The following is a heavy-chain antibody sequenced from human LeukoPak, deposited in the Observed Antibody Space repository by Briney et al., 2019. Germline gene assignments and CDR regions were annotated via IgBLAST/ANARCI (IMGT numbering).Heavy chain of an antibody. CDR3: ARVMRELLREVLYFDY. CDR1: GGSISSSSYY. V-gene: IGHV4-39*07. D-gene: IGHD1-26*01. Sequence: SETLSLTCTVSGGSISSSSYYWGWIRQPPGKGLDWIGNVYYSGSTYYNPSLKSRVTISVDKSKNQFSLKLSSVTAADTAVYYCARVMRELLREVLYFDYWGQGTLVTVSS. J-gene: IGHJ4*02. CDR2: VYYSGST.